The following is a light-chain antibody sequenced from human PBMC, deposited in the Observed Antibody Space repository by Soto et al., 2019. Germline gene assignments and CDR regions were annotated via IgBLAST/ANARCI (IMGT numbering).Light chain of an antibody. CDR3: QHFGSSPPWP. Sequence: ENGLTQFPGTLSWSPGERATLSCRASQSVSSNYLAWYQQKPGQAPRLLIYGASSRAAGIPDRVRGSGSGRDFTLTISRREHEAVAVYYCQHFGSSPPWPFGQGTKVEMK. CDR2: GAS. CDR1: QSVSSNY. J-gene: IGKJ1*01. V-gene: IGKV3-20*01.